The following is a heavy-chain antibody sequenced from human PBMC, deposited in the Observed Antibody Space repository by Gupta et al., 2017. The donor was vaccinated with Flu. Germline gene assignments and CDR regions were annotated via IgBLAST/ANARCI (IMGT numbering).Heavy chain of an antibody. CDR3: ARGGSYCTNGVCYTDRREVYYYGMDV. CDR1: GYTFTSYD. CDR2: MNPNSGNT. Sequence: QVQLVQSGAEVKKPGASVKVSCKASGYTFTSYDINWVRQATGQGLEWMGWMNPNSGNTGYAQKFQGRVTMTRNTSISTAYMELSSLRSEDTAVYYCARGGSYCTNGVCYTDRREVYYYGMDVWGQGTTVTVSS. V-gene: IGHV1-8*01. J-gene: IGHJ6*02. D-gene: IGHD2-8*01.